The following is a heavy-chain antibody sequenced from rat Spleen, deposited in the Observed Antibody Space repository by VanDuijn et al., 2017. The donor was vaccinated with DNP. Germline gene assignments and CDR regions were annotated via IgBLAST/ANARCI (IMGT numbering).Heavy chain of an antibody. Sequence: EVKLLESGGGLEQPGGSMRLSCAASGFTFTDFYMNWIRQPAGMAPEWLGFIRNKVNGYTTEYNPSVKGRFTISRDNDQDMVFLQMDTLKPEDTATYYCARSRVYYVHYFDYWGQGVMVTVSS. J-gene: IGHJ2*01. D-gene: IGHD1-6*01. CDR1: GFTFTDFY. V-gene: IGHV7-7*01. CDR2: IRNKVNGYTT. CDR3: ARSRVYYVHYFDY.